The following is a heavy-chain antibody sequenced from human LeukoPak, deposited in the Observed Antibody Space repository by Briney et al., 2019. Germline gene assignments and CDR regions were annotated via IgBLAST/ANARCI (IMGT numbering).Heavy chain of an antibody. Sequence: GGSLRLSCAASGFTFSSYSMNWVRQAPGKGLEWVSSVSSSSSYIYYADSVKGRFTISRDNAKSSLYLQMNSLRAEDTAVYYCARDGVATTTIDYWGQGTLVTVSS. J-gene: IGHJ4*02. D-gene: IGHD5-24*01. CDR3: ARDGVATTTIDY. V-gene: IGHV3-21*01. CDR2: VSSSSSYI. CDR1: GFTFSSYS.